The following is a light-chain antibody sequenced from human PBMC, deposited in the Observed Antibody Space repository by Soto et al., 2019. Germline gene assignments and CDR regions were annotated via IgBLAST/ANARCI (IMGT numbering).Light chain of an antibody. CDR1: QSVSSSY. Sequence: EIVLTQSPGTLSLSPGERATLSCRASQSVSSSYLAWYQQKPGQAPRLLIYGASSRATGIPDRFSGSGSGTDFTLTISRLEPEDFAVYYCHQYGSSRWTFGQGT. V-gene: IGKV3-20*01. CDR3: HQYGSSRWT. J-gene: IGKJ1*01. CDR2: GAS.